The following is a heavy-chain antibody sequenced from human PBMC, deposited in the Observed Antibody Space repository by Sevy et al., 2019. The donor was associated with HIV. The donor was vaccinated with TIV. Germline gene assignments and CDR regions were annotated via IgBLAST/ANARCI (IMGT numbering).Heavy chain of an antibody. CDR1: GFTFSSYW. V-gene: IGHV3-7*01. Sequence: GGSLRLSCAASGFTFSSYWMSWVRQAPGKGLEWVANIKQDGSEKYYVDSVKGRLTISRDNAKNSLYLQMNSLRAEDTAVYYCAREYCSSTSCLSLNAFDIWGQGTMVTVSS. CDR2: IKQDGSEK. CDR3: AREYCSSTSCLSLNAFDI. D-gene: IGHD2-2*01. J-gene: IGHJ3*02.